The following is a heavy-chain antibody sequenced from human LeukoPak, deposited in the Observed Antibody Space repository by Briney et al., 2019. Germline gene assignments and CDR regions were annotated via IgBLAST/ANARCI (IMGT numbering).Heavy chain of an antibody. CDR2: ISGSGNGGSI. J-gene: IGHJ4*02. V-gene: IGHV3-64D*06. D-gene: IGHD3-16*01. CDR1: GFVFSIYT. CDR3: VKDFGRVRGTPDS. Sequence: GGSLRLSCSASGFVFSIYTMYWVRQAPGKGPEYVSTISGSGNGGSIYYADSVKGRFTISRGDSKSILYLQMNGLRSEDTAVYYCVKDFGRVRGTPDSWGQGTLVTVSS.